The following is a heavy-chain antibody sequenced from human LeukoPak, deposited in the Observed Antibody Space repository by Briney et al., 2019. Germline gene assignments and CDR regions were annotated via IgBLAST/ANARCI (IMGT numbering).Heavy chain of an antibody. Sequence: SETLSLTCAVYGGSFSGYYWSWIRQPPGKGLEWIGEINHSGSTNYNPSLKSRVTISVDTSKNQFSLKLSSVTAADTAVYYCARYAPNYGDYYFDYWGQGTLVTVSS. V-gene: IGHV4-34*01. CDR2: INHSGST. CDR3: ARYAPNYGDYYFDY. J-gene: IGHJ4*02. D-gene: IGHD4-17*01. CDR1: GGSFSGYY.